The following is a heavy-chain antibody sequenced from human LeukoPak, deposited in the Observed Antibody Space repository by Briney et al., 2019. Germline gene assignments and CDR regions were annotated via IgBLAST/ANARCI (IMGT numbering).Heavy chain of an antibody. CDR1: GFTLNEHD. V-gene: IGHV3-30*04. CDR2: VKYDGTYT. J-gene: IGHJ4*02. Sequence: GRSLRLSCAVSGFTLNEHDMHWVRQTPGKGLAWVAVVKYDGTYTSYAASVRGRFTISRDNIKNTVFLQMNSLITDDTAIYYCARQSLAASGLDYWGQGMLVTVSS. CDR3: ARQSLAASGLDY. D-gene: IGHD6-13*01.